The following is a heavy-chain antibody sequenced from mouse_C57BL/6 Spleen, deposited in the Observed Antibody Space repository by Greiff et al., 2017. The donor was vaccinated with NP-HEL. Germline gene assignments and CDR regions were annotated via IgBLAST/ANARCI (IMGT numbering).Heavy chain of an antibody. J-gene: IGHJ3*01. Sequence: VHVKQSGPELVKPGASVKMSCKASGYTFTDYNMHWVKQSHGKSLEWIGYINPNNGGTSYNQKFKGKATLTVNKSSSTAYMELRSLTSEDSAVYYCARFVAYGSSYPFAYWGQGTLVTVSA. D-gene: IGHD1-1*01. CDR2: INPNNGGT. V-gene: IGHV1-22*01. CDR1: GYTFTDYN. CDR3: ARFVAYGSSYPFAY.